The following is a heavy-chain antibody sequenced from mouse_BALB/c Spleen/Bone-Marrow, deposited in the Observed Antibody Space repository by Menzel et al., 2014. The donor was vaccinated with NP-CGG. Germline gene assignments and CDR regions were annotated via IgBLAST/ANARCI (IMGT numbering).Heavy chain of an antibody. V-gene: IGHV1S41*01. Sequence: DLVKPGASVKLSCKASGYTFTSYWINWVKQRPGQGLEWIGRIAPGSGSTYYNEMFKGKATLTVDTSSSTAYILLGSLSSEDSAVYFCAYYRYDVNYWGQGTTLTVSS. J-gene: IGHJ2*01. CDR1: GYTFTSYW. D-gene: IGHD2-14*01. CDR2: IAPGSGST. CDR3: AYYRYDVNY.